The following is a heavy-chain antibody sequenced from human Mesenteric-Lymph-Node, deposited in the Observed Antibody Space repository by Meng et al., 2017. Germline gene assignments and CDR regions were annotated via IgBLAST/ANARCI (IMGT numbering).Heavy chain of an antibody. J-gene: IGHJ5*02. CDR2: ISSSGSTI. CDR3: AREFAEAKLVRWSNARGGFNP. V-gene: IGHV3-48*04. CDR1: GFTFSSYA. D-gene: IGHD4-23*01. Sequence: GESLKISCAASGFTFSSYAMSWVRQAPGKGLGWVSYISSSGSTIYYADSVKGRFTISRDNAKNSLYLQMNRRRAEETAVYYCAREFAEAKLVRWSNARGGFNPWARGPL.